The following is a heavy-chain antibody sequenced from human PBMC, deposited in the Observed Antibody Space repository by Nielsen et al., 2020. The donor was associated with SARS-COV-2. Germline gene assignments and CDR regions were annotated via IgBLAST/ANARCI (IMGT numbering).Heavy chain of an antibody. CDR3: ARGTHYFDY. J-gene: IGHJ4*02. CDR1: GFTFSSYG. Sequence: GESLKISCAASGFTFSSYGMHWVRQAPGKGLEWVANIKQDGSEKYYVDSVKGRFTISRDNAKNSLYLQMNSLRAEDTAVYYCARGTHYFDYWGQGTLVTVSS. CDR2: IKQDGSEK. V-gene: IGHV3-7*05.